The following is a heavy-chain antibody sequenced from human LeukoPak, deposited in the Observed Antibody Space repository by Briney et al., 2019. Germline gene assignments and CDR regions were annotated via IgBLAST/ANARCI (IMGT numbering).Heavy chain of an antibody. D-gene: IGHD1-26*01. V-gene: IGHV3-74*01. Sequence: GGSLRLSCAASGFPFSSYWVHWVRQAPGKGLVWVSRINTDGSTTTYADSVKGRFTISRDNAKNTLYLQMNSLRAEDTAVYYCARGCVSSGSYYTVDYWGQGTLVTVSS. CDR3: ARGCVSSGSYYTVDY. CDR1: GFPFSSYW. J-gene: IGHJ4*02. CDR2: INTDGSTT.